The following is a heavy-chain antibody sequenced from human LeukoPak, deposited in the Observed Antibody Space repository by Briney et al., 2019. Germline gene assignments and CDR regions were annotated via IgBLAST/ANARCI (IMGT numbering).Heavy chain of an antibody. CDR2: INPNSGGT. V-gene: IGHV1-2*02. J-gene: IGHJ6*03. D-gene: IGHD5-12*01. CDR1: GYTFTGYY. CDR3: AXXXSGYDSSDYYYYYMDV. Sequence: SVKVSCKASGYTFTGYYMHWVRQAPGQGLEWMGWINPNSGGTSYAQKFQGRVTMTRDTSISTAYMELSRLRSDDTAVYYCAXXXSGYDSSDYYYYYMDVWGKGTTVTVSS.